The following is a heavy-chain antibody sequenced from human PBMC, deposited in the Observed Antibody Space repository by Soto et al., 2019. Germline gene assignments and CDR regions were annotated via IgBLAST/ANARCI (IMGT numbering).Heavy chain of an antibody. Sequence: ETLSLTCTVSGASITSSYWTWFRQPPGQGLESIGYIYYTGDTNTNPSLKSRVTISIDTSKNHFSLKLSSVTAADTAVYYCARYARTPDFWGQGTLVTVSS. CDR2: IYYTGDT. J-gene: IGHJ4*02. V-gene: IGHV4-59*01. CDR3: ARYARTPDF. D-gene: IGHD2-2*01. CDR1: GASITSSY.